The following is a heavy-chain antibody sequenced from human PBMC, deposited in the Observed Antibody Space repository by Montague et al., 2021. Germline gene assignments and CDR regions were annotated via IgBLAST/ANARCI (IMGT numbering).Heavy chain of an antibody. V-gene: IGHV3-33*01. CDR1: GFSFNVYG. Sequence: SLRLSCAASGFSFNVYGMHWVRQAPGKRLEWVAVVGHDGNYEKYADSVRGRFIVSRDNSRTTLYLQLNSLRAEDTAVYYCARDFRVGTYFDYLGQGTLVTVSS. CDR3: ARDFRVGTYFDY. CDR2: VGHDGNYE. J-gene: IGHJ4*02. D-gene: IGHD1-26*01.